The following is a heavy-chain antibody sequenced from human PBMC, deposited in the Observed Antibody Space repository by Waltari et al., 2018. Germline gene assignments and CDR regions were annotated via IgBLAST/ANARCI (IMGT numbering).Heavy chain of an antibody. V-gene: IGHV4-30-4*08. Sequence: QVQLQESGPGLVKPSQTLSLTCTVSGASIITADHYWSWIRQPPGKGLEWIGYIYYSGGTDYNPSLRSLVTISLDTSKNQFSLKLTSVTAADTAVYYCAREPTVTTRGSLDWGQGTLVTVSS. CDR1: GASIITADHY. CDR2: IYYSGGT. CDR3: AREPTVTTRGSLD. J-gene: IGHJ4*02. D-gene: IGHD4-17*01.